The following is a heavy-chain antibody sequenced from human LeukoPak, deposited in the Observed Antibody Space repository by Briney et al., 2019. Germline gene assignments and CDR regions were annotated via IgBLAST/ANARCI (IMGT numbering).Heavy chain of an antibody. CDR2: ISGSGGST. V-gene: IGHV3-23*01. D-gene: IGHD6-19*01. CDR3: ANSKGIAVAGTFDY. CDR1: GFTFSSYA. Sequence: GGSLRLSCAASGFTFSSYAMSGVRQAPGKGLEWVSAISGSGGSTYYADSVKGRFTISRDNSKNTLYLQMNSLRAEDTAIYYCANSKGIAVAGTFDYWGQGTLVTVSS. J-gene: IGHJ4*02.